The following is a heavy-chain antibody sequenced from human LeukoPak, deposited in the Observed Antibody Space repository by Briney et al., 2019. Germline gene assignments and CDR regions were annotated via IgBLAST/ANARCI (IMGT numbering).Heavy chain of an antibody. CDR2: INPNSGGT. V-gene: IGHV1-2*02. Sequence: GASVKVSCKASGYTFTGYYMHWVRQAPGQGLEWMGWINPNSGGTNYAQKFQGRVTMTRDTSISTAYMELSRLRSDDTAVYYCARGRPYDILTGYYRGLPIFDYWGQGTLVTVSS. CDR1: GYTFTGYY. CDR3: ARGRPYDILTGYYRGLPIFDY. J-gene: IGHJ4*02. D-gene: IGHD3-9*01.